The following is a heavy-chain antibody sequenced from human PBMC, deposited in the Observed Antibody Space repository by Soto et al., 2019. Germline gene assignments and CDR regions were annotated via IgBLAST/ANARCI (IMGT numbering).Heavy chain of an antibody. CDR3: ASPRDLAVAGSLPLYYYGMDV. J-gene: IGHJ6*02. CDR1: GGTFSSYA. D-gene: IGHD6-19*01. CDR2: IIPIFGTA. V-gene: IGHV1-69*13. Sequence: SVKVSCKASGGTFSSYAISWVRQAPGQGLEWMGGIIPIFGTANYAQKFQGRVTITADESTSTAYMELSSLRSEDTAVYYRASPRDLAVAGSLPLYYYGMDVWGQGTTVTVSS.